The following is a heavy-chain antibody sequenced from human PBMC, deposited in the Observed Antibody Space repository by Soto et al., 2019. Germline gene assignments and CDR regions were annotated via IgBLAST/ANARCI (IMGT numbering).Heavy chain of an antibody. D-gene: IGHD3-3*01. CDR3: ARDGTICGVARADYGMDV. CDR1: GGTFSSYA. CDR2: IIPIFGTA. V-gene: IGHV1-69*12. J-gene: IGHJ6*02. Sequence: QVQLVQSGAEVKKPGSSVKVSCKASGGTFSSYAISWVRQAPGQGLEWMGGIIPIFGTANYAQKFQGRVTITADXXTXTXXMELSSLRSEDTAVYYCARDGTICGVARADYGMDVWGQGTTVTVSS.